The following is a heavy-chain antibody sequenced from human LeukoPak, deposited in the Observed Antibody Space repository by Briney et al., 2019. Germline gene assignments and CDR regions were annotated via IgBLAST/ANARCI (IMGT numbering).Heavy chain of an antibody. CDR1: GFTFSSYA. CDR3: ARRTGALSGPYDY. CDR2: ISSDGGTT. D-gene: IGHD3/OR15-3a*01. Sequence: GGSLRLSCAASGFTFSSYAMRWVRQAPGKGLEYVSTISSDGGTTYYANSVKGRFTISRDNSKNTLYLQMGSLRAEDMAVYYCARRTGALSGPYDYWGQGTLVTVSS. V-gene: IGHV3-64*01. J-gene: IGHJ4*02.